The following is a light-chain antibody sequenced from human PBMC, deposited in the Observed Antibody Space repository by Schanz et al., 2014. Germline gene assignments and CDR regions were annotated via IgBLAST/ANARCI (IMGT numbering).Light chain of an antibody. Sequence: QSVLTQPPSVSGAPGQRVTISCTGSSSNIGTGYDVHWYQQFPGTAPKLLIYGNNNRPSGVPDRFSGSTSGTSASLAITGLQAEDEADYYCQSYASRIGGVFGGGTKLTVL. CDR3: QSYASRIGGV. V-gene: IGLV1-40*01. J-gene: IGLJ3*02. CDR2: GNN. CDR1: SSNIGTGYD.